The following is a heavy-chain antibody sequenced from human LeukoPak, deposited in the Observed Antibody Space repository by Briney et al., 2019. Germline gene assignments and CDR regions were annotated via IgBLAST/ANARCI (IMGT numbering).Heavy chain of an antibody. CDR2: ISISGGTT. Sequence: GGSLRLSCAASGFTFSSYAMSWVRQAPGKGLEWVSVISISGGTTYYADSVKGRFTISRDNSKNTLYLQMNSLRAEDTAVYYCAKDCTGGVCYWFDPWGQGTLVTVSS. D-gene: IGHD2-8*02. J-gene: IGHJ5*02. CDR3: AKDCTGGVCYWFDP. V-gene: IGHV3-23*01. CDR1: GFTFSSYA.